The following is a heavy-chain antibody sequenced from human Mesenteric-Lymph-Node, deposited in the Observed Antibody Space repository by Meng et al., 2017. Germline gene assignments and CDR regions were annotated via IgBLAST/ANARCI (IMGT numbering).Heavy chain of an antibody. Sequence: QVPLQESGPGLVKPSQTLSLTGTVSGGSISSGDYYWSWIRQPPGKGLEWIGYIYNSGSTYYNPSLKSRVTISVDTSKNQFSLKLRFVTAADTAVYYCAREGRSHQVGVSVYWGQGNLVTVSS. J-gene: IGHJ4*02. CDR2: IYNSGST. D-gene: IGHD2-21*01. V-gene: IGHV4-30-4*01. CDR3: AREGRSHQVGVSVY. CDR1: GGSISSGDYY.